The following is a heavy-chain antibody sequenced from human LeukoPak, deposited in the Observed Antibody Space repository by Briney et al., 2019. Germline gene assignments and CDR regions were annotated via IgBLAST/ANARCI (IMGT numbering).Heavy chain of an antibody. Sequence: GASVKVSCKASGYTFTGYYMHWVRQAPGQGLEWMGWINPNSGGANYAQKFQGRVTMTRDTSISTAYMELSRLRSDDTAVYYCAREVVVVPADNLDYWGQGTLVTVSS. J-gene: IGHJ4*02. D-gene: IGHD2-2*01. CDR3: AREVVVVPADNLDY. CDR2: INPNSGGA. CDR1: GYTFTGYY. V-gene: IGHV1-2*02.